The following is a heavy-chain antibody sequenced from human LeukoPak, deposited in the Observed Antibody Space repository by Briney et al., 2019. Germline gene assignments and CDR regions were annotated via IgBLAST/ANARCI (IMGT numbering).Heavy chain of an antibody. V-gene: IGHV3-11*05. D-gene: IGHD2-15*01. CDR2: ISSSSSYT. J-gene: IGHJ4*02. CDR1: GFTFSDYY. CDR3: ARVYCSGGSCYSTTFDY. Sequence: GGSLGLSCAASGFTFSDYYMSWIRQAPGKGLEWVSYISSSSSYTNYADSVKGRFTISRDNAKNSLYLQMNSLRAEDTAVYYCARVYCSGGSCYSTTFDYWGQGTLVTVSS.